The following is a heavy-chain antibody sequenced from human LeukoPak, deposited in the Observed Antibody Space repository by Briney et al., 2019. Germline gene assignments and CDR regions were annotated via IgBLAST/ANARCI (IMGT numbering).Heavy chain of an antibody. CDR1: GYTFSNYP. J-gene: IGHJ4*02. V-gene: IGHV7-4-1*02. Sequence: GASVKVSCKASGYTFSNYPMIWVRQAPGQGLEWMASMNTKTGTPTYAQGFTGRFVFSLDTSVGTTYLQISSLKTEDTAVYYCTRGGYSRGQGAPFDYWGQGTPVTASS. CDR2: MNTKTGTP. CDR3: TRGGYSRGQGAPFDY. D-gene: IGHD6-19*01.